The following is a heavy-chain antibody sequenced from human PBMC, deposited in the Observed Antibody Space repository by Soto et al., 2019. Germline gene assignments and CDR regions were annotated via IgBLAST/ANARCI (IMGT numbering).Heavy chain of an antibody. CDR1: GGSFSGYY. Sequence: SETLSLTCAVYGGSFSGYYWSWIRQPPGKGLEWIGEINHSGSTNYNPSLKSRVTISVDTSKNQFSLKLSSVTAADTAVYYCARGGNMAAAGTVNWFDPWGQGTLVTVSS. J-gene: IGHJ5*02. CDR2: INHSGST. CDR3: ARGGNMAAAGTVNWFDP. V-gene: IGHV4-34*01. D-gene: IGHD6-13*01.